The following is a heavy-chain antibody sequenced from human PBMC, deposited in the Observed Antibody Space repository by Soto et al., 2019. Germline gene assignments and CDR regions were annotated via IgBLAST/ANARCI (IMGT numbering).Heavy chain of an antibody. CDR2: IFPSGTT. CDR1: GGSLSGATYA. Sequence: SEALSLTSGVSGGSLSGATYACNCIRQPPGKGLKWIGYIFPSGTTYYHPSLKSRVTISLDVSKNQFSLSLRSLPAAHTAVYYCSRSREFDYWRQGTLVTDSS. V-gene: IGHV4-30-2*01. CDR3: SRSREFDY. J-gene: IGHJ4*02.